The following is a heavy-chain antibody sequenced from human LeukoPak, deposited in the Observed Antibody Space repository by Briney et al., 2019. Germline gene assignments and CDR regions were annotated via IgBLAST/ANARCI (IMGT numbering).Heavy chain of an antibody. V-gene: IGHV3-30*02. Sequence: GGSLRLSCAASGFTFTKYWMTWVRQAPGRGLEWVAITPYDGSNEYYADTVKGRFTISRDNSKNTLYLQMNSLRAEDTAVYYCAKDPPLYSSSSKFDYWGQGTLVTVSS. J-gene: IGHJ4*02. CDR1: GFTFTKYW. CDR2: TPYDGSNE. CDR3: AKDPPLYSSSSKFDY. D-gene: IGHD6-6*01.